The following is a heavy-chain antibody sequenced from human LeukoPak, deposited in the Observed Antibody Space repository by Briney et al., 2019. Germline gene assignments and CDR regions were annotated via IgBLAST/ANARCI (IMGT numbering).Heavy chain of an antibody. CDR3: AKPTLAQGAFDI. J-gene: IGHJ3*02. V-gene: IGHV1-18*01. Sequence: ASVKVSCKASGNTFTNNGISWVRQAPGQGLEWMGWISAYNGNTNYAQKFQGRVTMTRDTSISTAYMELSRLRSDDTAVYYCAKPTLAQGAFDIWGQGTMVTVSS. CDR2: ISAYNGNT. D-gene: IGHD1-1*01. CDR1: GNTFTNNG.